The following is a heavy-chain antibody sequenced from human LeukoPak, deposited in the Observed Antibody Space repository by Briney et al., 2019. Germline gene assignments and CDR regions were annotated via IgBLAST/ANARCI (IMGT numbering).Heavy chain of an antibody. J-gene: IGHJ4*02. V-gene: IGHV3-30*04. CDR1: FTFXXYT. CDR2: ISYDGSNT. Sequence: FTFXXYTMHWVRQAPGKXLEWVALISYDGSNTYYADSVKGRFTISRDNSKNTMYLQVNSLRAEDTALYYCXXXXXXXXXXXXYXXXXYWGQGXLXTVSS. CDR3: XXXXXXXXXXXXYXXXXY.